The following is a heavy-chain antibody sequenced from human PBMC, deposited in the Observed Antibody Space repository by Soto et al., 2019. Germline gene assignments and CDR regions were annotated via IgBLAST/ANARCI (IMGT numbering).Heavy chain of an antibody. CDR2: IFPSGTT. J-gene: IGHJ4*02. V-gene: IGHV4-30-2*01. CDR3: ARSREFDY. Sequence: SETLSLTRGVSGGSLSGATYSWNWIRQPPGKGLGWIGYIFPSGTTYYNPSLKSRVTISIDVSKNQFSLSLRSLTAADTAVYYCARSREFDYWSQGTLVTVSS. CDR1: GGSLSGATYS.